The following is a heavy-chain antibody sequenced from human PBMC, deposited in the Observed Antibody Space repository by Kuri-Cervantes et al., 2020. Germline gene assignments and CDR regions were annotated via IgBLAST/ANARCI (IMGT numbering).Heavy chain of an antibody. D-gene: IGHD6-19*01. CDR1: GYTFTSYD. V-gene: IGHV1-8*03. J-gene: IGHJ6*03. CDR2: MNPNSGNT. CDR3: ARDPGSGWYYYYYYYMDV. Sequence: ASVKVSCKASGYTFTSYDINWVRQATGQGLEWMGWMNPNSGNTGYAQKFQGRVTITADKSTSTVYMELISLRSEDTAVYYCARDPGSGWYYYYYYYMDVWGKGTTVTVSS.